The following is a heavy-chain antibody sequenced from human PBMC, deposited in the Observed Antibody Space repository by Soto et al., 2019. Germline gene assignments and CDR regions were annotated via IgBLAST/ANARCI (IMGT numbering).Heavy chain of an antibody. CDR1: GYTFTSHW. CDR2: IYPGDSDT. D-gene: IGHD3-22*01. V-gene: IGHV5-51*01. J-gene: IGHJ5*02. Sequence: REALKISCMGSGYTFTSHWIGWVRQMPGKGLEWMGIIYPGDSDTRYSPSFQGQVTISVDKSISTAYLQWSSLMASDTAMYYCAREEGRGYYYDHGHQPRLDPWGQGTLVTVSS. CDR3: AREEGRGYYYDHGHQPRLDP.